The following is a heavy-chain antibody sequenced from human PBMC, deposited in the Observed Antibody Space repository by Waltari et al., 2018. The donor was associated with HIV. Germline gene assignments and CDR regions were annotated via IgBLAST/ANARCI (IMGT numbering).Heavy chain of an antibody. CDR3: VALRTVTGTIDK. V-gene: IGHV4-39*01. CDR2: IYSNGVS. J-gene: IGHJ4*02. CDR1: TGYITQSYY. Sequence: QLQLPESGPALVKPSETLSLTCTVSTGYITQSYYWGWVRQFPGTGLEWIGSIYSNGVSHYAPSLKSRVALSVDMSKNQFSLTLTAVTAADTSRYFCVALRTVTGTIDKWGQGTLVTVS. D-gene: IGHD6-19*01.